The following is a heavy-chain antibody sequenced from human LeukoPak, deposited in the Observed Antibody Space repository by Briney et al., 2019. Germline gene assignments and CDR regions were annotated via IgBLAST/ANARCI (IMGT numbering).Heavy chain of an antibody. J-gene: IGHJ4*02. CDR3: AREPSYDFWSGPRGSFDY. CDR1: GFTFSSYW. V-gene: IGHV3-74*01. CDR2: INSDGSST. Sequence: GGSLRLSCAASGFTFSSYWMHWVRQAPGKGLVWVSRINSDGSSTSYADSVKGRFTISRDNAKNTLYLQMNSLRAEDTAVYYCAREPSYDFWSGPRGSFDYWGQGTLVTVSS. D-gene: IGHD3-3*01.